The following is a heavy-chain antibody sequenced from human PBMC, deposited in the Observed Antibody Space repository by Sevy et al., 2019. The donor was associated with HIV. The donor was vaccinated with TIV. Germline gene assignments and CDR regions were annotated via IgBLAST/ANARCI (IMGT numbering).Heavy chain of an antibody. J-gene: IGHJ6*02. D-gene: IGHD2-21*01. CDR2: ISYDGSNK. Sequence: GGSLRLSCAASGFTFSSYGMHWVRQAPGKGLEWVAVISYDGSNKYYADSVKGRFTISRDNSKNTLYLQMNSLRAEDTAVYYCAKECCGGGYIDPYYYHYYGMDVRGQGTTVTVSS. CDR1: GFTFSSYG. V-gene: IGHV3-30*18. CDR3: AKECCGGGYIDPYYYHYYGMDV.